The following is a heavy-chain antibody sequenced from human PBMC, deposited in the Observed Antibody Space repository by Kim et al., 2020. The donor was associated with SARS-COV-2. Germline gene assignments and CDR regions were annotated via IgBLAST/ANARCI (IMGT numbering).Heavy chain of an antibody. Sequence: GGSLRLSCAASGFTFNMYAMAWVRQAPGKGLQWVSGISGSGGSPYHAESVKGRFTISRDNSKNTVSLQMNSLRVEDTAVYYCAKVRSPCVWGSSSFDPWGQGTLVTVSS. V-gene: IGHV3-23*01. CDR2: ISGSGGSP. D-gene: IGHD3-16*01. CDR3: AKVRSPCVWGSSSFDP. J-gene: IGHJ5*02. CDR1: GFTFNMYA.